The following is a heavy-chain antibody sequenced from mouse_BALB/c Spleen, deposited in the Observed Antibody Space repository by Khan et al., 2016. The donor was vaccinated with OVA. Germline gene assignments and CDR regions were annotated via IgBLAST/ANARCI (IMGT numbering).Heavy chain of an antibody. D-gene: IGHD1-1*01. V-gene: IGHV1S41*01. CDR2: ISPGSGST. CDR3: ARSKYYRSGLYAMDY. CDR1: AYTFTSYW. J-gene: IGHJ4*01. Sequence: DLVKPGASVKLSCKASAYTFTSYWINWIKQRPGQGLEWIGHISPGSGSTYYNELFTAQATLTVDTSSTASYIQPSSLSSETSAVSCCARSKYYRSGLYAMDYWGQGTSVTVAA.